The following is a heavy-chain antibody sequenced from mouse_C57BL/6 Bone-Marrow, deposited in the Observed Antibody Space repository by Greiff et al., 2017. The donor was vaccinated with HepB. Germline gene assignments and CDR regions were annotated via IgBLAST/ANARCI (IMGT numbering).Heavy chain of an antibody. J-gene: IGHJ3*01. Sequence: QVQLQQPGAELVMPGASVKLSCKASGYTFTSYWMHWVKQRPGQGLEWIGEIDPSDSYTNYNQKFKGKSTLTVDKSSSTAYMQLSSLTSEDSAVYYCARDTTEGFAYGGQGTLVTVSA. V-gene: IGHV1-69*01. CDR2: IDPSDSYT. CDR1: GYTFTSYW. CDR3: ARDTTEGFAY. D-gene: IGHD1-1*01.